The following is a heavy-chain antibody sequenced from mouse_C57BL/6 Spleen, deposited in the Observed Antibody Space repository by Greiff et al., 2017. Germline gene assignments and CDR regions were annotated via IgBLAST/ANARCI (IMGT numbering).Heavy chain of an antibody. Sequence: EVQLQQSGPELVKPGASVKISCKASGYTFTDYYMNWVKQSHGKSLEWIGDINPNNGGTSYNQKFKGKATLTVDKSSSPAYMELRSLTSEDSAVYYCARGGQPHYFDYWGQGTTLTVSS. CDR2: INPNNGGT. V-gene: IGHV1-26*01. D-gene: IGHD3-3*01. CDR1: GYTFTDYY. CDR3: ARGGQPHYFDY. J-gene: IGHJ2*01.